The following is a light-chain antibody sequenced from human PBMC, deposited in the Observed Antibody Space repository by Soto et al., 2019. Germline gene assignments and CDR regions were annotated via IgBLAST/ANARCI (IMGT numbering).Light chain of an antibody. CDR1: SSNIGNNS. J-gene: IGLJ2*01. V-gene: IGLV1-51*01. CDR2: DNN. CDR3: GTWDSSLSAGV. Sequence: QSVLTQPPSVSAAPGQKVTIPCSGGSSNIGNNSVSWYQQLPGTAPKLLIYDNNKRPSGIPDRFSGSKSGTSATLGITGLQTGDEADYYCGTWDSSLSAGVFGGGTKLTVL.